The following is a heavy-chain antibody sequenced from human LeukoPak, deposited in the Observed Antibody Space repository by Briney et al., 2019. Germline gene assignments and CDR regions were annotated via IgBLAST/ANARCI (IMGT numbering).Heavy chain of an antibody. J-gene: IGHJ4*02. D-gene: IGHD3-22*01. CDR1: GESSFSNYY. CDR2: INHSGYT. CDR3: SRQVVGNDY. Sequence: SETLSLTCAVYGESSFSNYYWSWIRQTPGGALEWIGEINHSGYTNYNPSLKSRVTLSIDTSKNQFSLRLNSVTAADTAVYYCSRQVVGNDYWGQGTLVTVFS. V-gene: IGHV4-34*01.